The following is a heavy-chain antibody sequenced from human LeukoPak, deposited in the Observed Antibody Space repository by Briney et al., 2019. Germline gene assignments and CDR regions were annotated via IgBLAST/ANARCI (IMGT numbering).Heavy chain of an antibody. CDR2: IGKDGSEK. CDR1: GFAFPGYW. CDR3: TRDIVWLQLQN. D-gene: IGHD5-24*01. V-gene: IGHV3-7*01. J-gene: IGHJ4*02. Sequence: PGGSLRLSCAASGFAFPGYWMVWVRQAPGRGLGWVASIGKDGSEKAYGDSVKDRFIISRDNARNSLYLQMNTLGVEDTAVYYCTRDIVWLQLQNWGQGALVTVSS.